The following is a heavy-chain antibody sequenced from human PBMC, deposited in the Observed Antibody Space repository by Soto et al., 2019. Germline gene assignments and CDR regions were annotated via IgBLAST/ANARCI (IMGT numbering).Heavy chain of an antibody. V-gene: IGHV1-18*04. D-gene: IGHD3-10*01. CDR2: ISAYNGNT. Sequence: ASVKVSCKASGHTFTSYGISWVRQAPGQGLEWMGWISAYNGNTNYAQKIQGRVTMTTDTSTSTAYMELRSLRSDDTAVYYCAKDPGYYGSGSSLYGMDVWGQGTRVTFSS. CDR3: AKDPGYYGSGSSLYGMDV. CDR1: GHTFTSYG. J-gene: IGHJ6*02.